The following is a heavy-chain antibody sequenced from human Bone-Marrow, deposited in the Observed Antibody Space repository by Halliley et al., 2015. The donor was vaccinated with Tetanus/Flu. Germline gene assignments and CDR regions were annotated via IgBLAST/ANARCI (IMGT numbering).Heavy chain of an antibody. D-gene: IGHD5-12*01. CDR3: ARWGDGYPTSYFDF. Sequence: SLRLSCAASGFTVSSNYMNWVRQAPGKGLEWVSVIYSGGSTYYADSVKGRFPISRDISKNTLYLQMNSLRAEDTAVYYCARWGDGYPTSYFDFWGQGTLVTVSS. J-gene: IGHJ4*02. CDR1: GFTVSSNY. V-gene: IGHV3-53*01. CDR2: IYSGGST.